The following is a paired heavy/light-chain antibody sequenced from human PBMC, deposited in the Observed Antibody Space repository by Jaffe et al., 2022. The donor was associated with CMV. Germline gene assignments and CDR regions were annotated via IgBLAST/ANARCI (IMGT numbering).Light chain of an antibody. Sequence: EIVLTQSPATLSLSPGERATLSCRASQSVSSYLAWYQQKPGQAPRLLIYDASNRATGIPARFSGSGSGTDFTLTISSLEPEDFAVYYCQQRSNPRYTFGQGTKLEIK. CDR2: DAS. V-gene: IGKV3-11*01. CDR1: QSVSSY. CDR3: QQRSNPRYT. J-gene: IGKJ2*01.
Heavy chain of an antibody. CDR2: IYYSGST. V-gene: IGHV4-59*01. D-gene: IGHD2-15*01. CDR1: GGSISSYY. Sequence: QVQLQESGPGLVKPSETLSLTCTVSGGSISSYYWSWIRQPPGKGLEWIGYIYYSGSTNYNPSLKSRVTISVDTSKNQFSLKLSSVTAADTAVYYCARDQDRETHHPDLTPSYYYMDVWGKGTTVTVSS. J-gene: IGHJ6*03. CDR3: ARDQDRETHHPDLTPSYYYMDV.